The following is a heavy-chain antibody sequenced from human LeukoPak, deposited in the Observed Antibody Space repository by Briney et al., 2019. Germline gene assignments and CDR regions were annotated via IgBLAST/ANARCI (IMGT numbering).Heavy chain of an antibody. D-gene: IGHD2-2*01. CDR1: GDSISSYY. J-gene: IGHJ5*02. V-gene: IGHV4-4*07. Sequence: KASETLSLTCTVSGDSISSYYWSWIRQPAGKGLEWIGRIYTRGSTNYNPSLKSRLTMSVDTSKNQFSLKLSSVTAADTAVYYCARDNMRFRVVVPAPNNIKWFDPWGQGTLVTVSS. CDR3: ARDNMRFRVVVPAPNNIKWFDP. CDR2: IYTRGST.